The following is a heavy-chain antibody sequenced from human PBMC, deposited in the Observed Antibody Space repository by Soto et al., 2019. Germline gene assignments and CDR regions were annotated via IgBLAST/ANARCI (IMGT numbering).Heavy chain of an antibody. CDR1: GYSFTDYH. CDR2: INPKSGGT. Sequence: ASVKVSCKASGYSFTDYHLHWVRQAPGQGLEWLGRINPKSGGTSTAQKFQGWVTMTTDTSISTASMELTRLTSDDTAIYYCARGDSTDCSNGVCSFFYNHDMDVWGQGTTVTVSS. V-gene: IGHV1-2*04. CDR3: ARGDSTDCSNGVCSFFYNHDMDV. D-gene: IGHD2-8*01. J-gene: IGHJ6*02.